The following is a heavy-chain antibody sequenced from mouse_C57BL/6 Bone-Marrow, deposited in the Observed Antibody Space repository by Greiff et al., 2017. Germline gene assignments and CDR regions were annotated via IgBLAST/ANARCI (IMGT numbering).Heavy chain of an antibody. Sequence: QVQLKQSGAELARPGASVKLSCKASGYTFTSYGISWVKQRTGQGLEWIGEIYPRSGNTYYNEKFKGKATLTADKSSSTAYMELRSLTSEDSAVYFCARPSYYYGSFYYFDYWGQGTTLTVSS. J-gene: IGHJ2*01. V-gene: IGHV1-81*01. CDR2: IYPRSGNT. CDR3: ARPSYYYGSFYYFDY. D-gene: IGHD1-1*01. CDR1: GYTFTSYG.